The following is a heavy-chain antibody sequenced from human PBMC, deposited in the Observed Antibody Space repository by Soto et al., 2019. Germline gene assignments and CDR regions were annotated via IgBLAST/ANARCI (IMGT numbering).Heavy chain of an antibody. Sequence: EVQLLESGGGLVQPGGSLRLSCAASGFTFSSYAMSWVRQAPGKGLEWVSAISGSGGSTYYADSVKGRFTISRDNSKNTLYLQMNSLRAEDTAVYYCAKAGIAVAGTGLRYYYYYIDVWGKGTTVTVSS. V-gene: IGHV3-23*01. CDR1: GFTFSSYA. CDR3: AKAGIAVAGTGLRYYYYYIDV. J-gene: IGHJ6*03. D-gene: IGHD6-19*01. CDR2: ISGSGGST.